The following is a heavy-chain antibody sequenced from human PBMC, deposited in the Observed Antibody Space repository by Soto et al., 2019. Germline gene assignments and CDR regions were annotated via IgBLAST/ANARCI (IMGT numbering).Heavy chain of an antibody. D-gene: IGHD3-22*01. CDR2: INHSGST. CDR3: ARGLRRLFFDY. V-gene: IGHV4-34*01. J-gene: IGHJ4*02. CDR1: GGSFSGYY. Sequence: QVQLQESGPGLVKPSDTLSLTCAVSGGSFSGYYWSWIRQPPGKGLEWIGEINHSGSTNYNPSLKSRVTISVDTSKNQFSLKLSSVTAADTAVYYCARGLRRLFFDYWGQGTLVTVSS.